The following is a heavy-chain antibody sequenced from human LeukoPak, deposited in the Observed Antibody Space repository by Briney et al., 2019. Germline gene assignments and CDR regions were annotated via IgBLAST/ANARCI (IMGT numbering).Heavy chain of an antibody. CDR1: GYTFTSYY. V-gene: IGHV1-46*01. D-gene: IGHD1-26*01. CDR3: ARDGMPSGSYDGHYYYYYMDV. CDR2: INPSGGST. Sequence: ASVKVSCKASGYTFTSYYMHWVRQAPGQGLEWMGIINPSGGSTSYAQKFQGRVTMTRDMSTSTVYMELSSLRSEDTAVYYCARDGMPSGSYDGHYYYYYMDVWGKGTTVTVSS. J-gene: IGHJ6*03.